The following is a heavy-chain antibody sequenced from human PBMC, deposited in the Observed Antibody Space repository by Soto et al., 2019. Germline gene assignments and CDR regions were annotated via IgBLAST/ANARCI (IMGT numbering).Heavy chain of an antibody. CDR2: ISYDGSNK. CDR3: ARDQDNWESTWLFDY. J-gene: IGHJ4*02. D-gene: IGHD1-20*01. Sequence: GGSLRLSCAASGFTFSSYAMHWVRQAPGKGLEWVAVISYDGSNKYYADSVKGRFTISRDNSKNTLYLQMNSLRAEDTAVYYCARDQDNWESTWLFDYWGQGTLVTVSS. V-gene: IGHV3-30-3*01. CDR1: GFTFSSYA.